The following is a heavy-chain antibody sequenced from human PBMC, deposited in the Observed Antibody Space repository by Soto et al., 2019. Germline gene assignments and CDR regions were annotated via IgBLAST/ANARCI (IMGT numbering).Heavy chain of an antibody. J-gene: IGHJ4*02. D-gene: IGHD2-8*01. CDR2: ISAYNGNT. V-gene: IGHV1-18*01. Sequence: QVQLVQSGAEVKKPGASVKVSCKASGYTFTSYGISWVRQAPGQGLEWMGWISAYNGNTNYAQKLQGRVTMTTDTPTSTADMELRSLRSDETAVDYCARAPPFEHMVYAREYWGQGTLVTVS. CDR3: ARAPPFEHMVYAREY. CDR1: GYTFTSYG.